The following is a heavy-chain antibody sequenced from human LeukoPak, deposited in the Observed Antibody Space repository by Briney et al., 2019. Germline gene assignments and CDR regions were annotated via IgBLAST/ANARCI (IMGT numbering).Heavy chain of an antibody. CDR1: GGSFSGYY. J-gene: IGHJ4*02. Sequence: PSETLSLTCAVYGGSFSGYYWSWIRQPPGKGLEWIGEINYSGSTNYNPSLKSRVTISVDTSKNQFSLKLSSVTAADTAVYYCARVKGWFGRGYFDYWGQGTLVTVSS. V-gene: IGHV4-34*01. D-gene: IGHD3-10*01. CDR2: INYSGST. CDR3: ARVKGWFGRGYFDY.